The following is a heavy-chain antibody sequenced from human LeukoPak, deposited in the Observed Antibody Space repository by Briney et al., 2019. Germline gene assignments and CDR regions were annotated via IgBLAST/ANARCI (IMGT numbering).Heavy chain of an antibody. Sequence: PGGSLRLSCAASGLTLSNAWMSWVRQAPGKGLEWVGRGKSKTDGGTTDYVAPVKGRFTISRDDSKNTLYLQMNSLKTEDTAVYYCTTGGRSGYWGQGTLVSVSS. CDR3: TTGGRSGY. CDR2: GKSKTDGGTT. CDR1: GLTLSNAW. J-gene: IGHJ4*02. D-gene: IGHD3-10*01. V-gene: IGHV3-15*01.